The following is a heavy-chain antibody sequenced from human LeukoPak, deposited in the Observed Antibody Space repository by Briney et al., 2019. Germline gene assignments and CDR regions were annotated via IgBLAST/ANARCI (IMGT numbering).Heavy chain of an antibody. CDR2: ISSSSSYI. D-gene: IGHD2-15*01. CDR3: ARVQDEVVVAALDY. CDR1: GFTFSSYS. J-gene: IGHJ4*02. Sequence: GGSLRLSCAVSGFTFSSYSMNWVRQAPGKGLEWVSSISSSSSYIYYADSVKGRFTISRDNAKNSLYLQMNSLRAEDTAVYYCARVQDEVVVAALDYWGQGTLVTVSS. V-gene: IGHV3-21*01.